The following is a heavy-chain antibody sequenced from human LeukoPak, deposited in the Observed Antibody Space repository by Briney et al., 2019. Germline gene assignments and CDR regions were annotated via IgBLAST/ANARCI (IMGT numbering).Heavy chain of an antibody. CDR1: GGSISSGSYY. D-gene: IGHD4-17*01. Sequence: SETLSLTCTVSGGSISSGSYYWSWIRQPPGKGLEWIGYIYYSGSTNYNPSLKSRVTISVDTSKNQFSLKLSSVTAADTAVYYCARERGGIATGAFDIWGQGTMVTVSS. J-gene: IGHJ3*02. V-gene: IGHV4-61*01. CDR3: ARERGGIATGAFDI. CDR2: IYYSGST.